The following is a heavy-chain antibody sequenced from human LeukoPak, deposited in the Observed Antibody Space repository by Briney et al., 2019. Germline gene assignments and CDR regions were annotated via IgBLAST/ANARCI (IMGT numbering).Heavy chain of an antibody. CDR1: GGSISSHY. J-gene: IGHJ4*02. CDR3: ARAGSYYYDSSGYYYVGFYFDY. D-gene: IGHD3-22*01. Sequence: SETLSLTCTVSGGSISSHYWTWIRQPAGKGLEWIGRIYSSGNTNYNPSLKSRVTISLDTSKNQFSLKLSSVTAADTAVYYCARAGSYYYDSSGYYYVGFYFDYWGQGTLVTVSS. CDR2: IYSSGNT. V-gene: IGHV4-4*07.